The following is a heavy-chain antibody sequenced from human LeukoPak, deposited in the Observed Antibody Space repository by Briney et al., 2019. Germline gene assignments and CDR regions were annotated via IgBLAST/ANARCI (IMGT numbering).Heavy chain of an antibody. V-gene: IGHV3-23*01. CDR1: GFTFSSYA. Sequence: GGSLRLSCAASGFTFSSYAMSWVRQAPGKGLEWVSAISGSGGSTYYADSVKGRFTISRDNSKNTLYLQMNNLRAEDTAVYYCAKSEDYDFWSGYNWFDPWGQGTLVTVSS. CDR3: AKSEDYDFWSGYNWFDP. CDR2: ISGSGGST. J-gene: IGHJ5*02. D-gene: IGHD3-3*01.